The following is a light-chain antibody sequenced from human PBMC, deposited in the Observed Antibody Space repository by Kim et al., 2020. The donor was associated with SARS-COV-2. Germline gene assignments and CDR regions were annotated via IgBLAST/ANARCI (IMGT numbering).Light chain of an antibody. CDR3: QSYNRSIVV. CDR2: EDD. CDR1: SGNIGDNY. Sequence: NFMLTQPHSVSESPGKTVTISCTRSSGNIGDNYVQWYQQRPGGVPTTVVYEDDQRPSGVPDRFSGSIDSSSNSASLTISGLKTEDEADYYCQSYNRSIVVFGGGTQLTVL. J-gene: IGLJ2*01. V-gene: IGLV6-57*04.